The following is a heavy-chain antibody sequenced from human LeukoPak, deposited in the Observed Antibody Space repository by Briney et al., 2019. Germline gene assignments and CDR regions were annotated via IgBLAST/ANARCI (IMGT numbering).Heavy chain of an antibody. CDR3: ARDRSSVYMDV. CDR1: GFTFINYG. V-gene: IGHV3-33*01. D-gene: IGHD3-16*02. Sequence: PGGSLRLSCAASGFTFINYGMYWVRQAPGKGLEWVAVIWYDGRNTYYADSVKGRFTISRDNSKNTLYLQMNSLRVEDTAVYYCARDRSSVYMDVWGQGTTVTVSS. CDR2: IWYDGRNT. J-gene: IGHJ6*02.